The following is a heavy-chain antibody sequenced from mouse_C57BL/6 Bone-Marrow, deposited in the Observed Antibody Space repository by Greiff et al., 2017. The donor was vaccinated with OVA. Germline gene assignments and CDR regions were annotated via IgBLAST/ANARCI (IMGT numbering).Heavy chain of an antibody. J-gene: IGHJ3*01. CDR3: ARGSSGYVPFAY. CDR1: GYTFTEYT. D-gene: IGHD3-2*02. Sequence: VKVVESGAELVKPGASVKLSCKASGYTFTEYTIHWVKQRSGQGLEWIGWFYPGSGSIKYNEKFKDKATLTADKSSSTVYMELSRLTSEDSAVYFCARGSSGYVPFAYWGQGTLVTVSA. CDR2: FYPGSGSI. V-gene: IGHV1-62-2*01.